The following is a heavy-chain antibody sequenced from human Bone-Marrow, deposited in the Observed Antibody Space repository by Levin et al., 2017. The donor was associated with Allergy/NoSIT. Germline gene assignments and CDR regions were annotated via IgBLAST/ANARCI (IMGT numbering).Heavy chain of an antibody. J-gene: IGHJ4*02. V-gene: IGHV3-9*01. Sequence: PGGSLRLSCAASGFTFDDYAMHWVRQAPGKGLEWVSGISWNSGSIGYADSVKGRFTISRDNAKNSLYLQMNSLRAEDTALYYCAKGGVSYYGSGSSFDYWGQGTLVTVSS. CDR2: ISWNSGSI. CDR3: AKGGVSYYGSGSSFDY. CDR1: GFTFDDYA. D-gene: IGHD3-10*01.